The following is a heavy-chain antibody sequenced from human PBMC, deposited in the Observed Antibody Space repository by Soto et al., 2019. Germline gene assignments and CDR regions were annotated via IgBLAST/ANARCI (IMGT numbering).Heavy chain of an antibody. V-gene: IGHV3-30*18. Sequence: GESLKISCAASGFTFSSYGMHWVRQAPGKGLEWVAVISYDGSNKYYADSVKGRFTISRDNSKNTLYLQMNSLRAEDTAVYYCAKDLAQNLGYCSGGSCYSIDYWGQGTLVTVSS. J-gene: IGHJ4*02. D-gene: IGHD2-15*01. CDR2: ISYDGSNK. CDR3: AKDLAQNLGYCSGGSCYSIDY. CDR1: GFTFSSYG.